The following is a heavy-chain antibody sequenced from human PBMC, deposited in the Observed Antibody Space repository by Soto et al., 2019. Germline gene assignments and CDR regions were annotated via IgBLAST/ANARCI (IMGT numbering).Heavy chain of an antibody. J-gene: IGHJ6*02. CDR1: GYSFTRYW. Sequence: GDSRPISCKVSGYSFTRYWISWVRQIPGNGLEWMGRIDPSDSYTNYSPSFQGHVTISADKSISTAYLQWSSLKASDTAMYYCARLRRRFGENGMGVWGQGNTVTGS. CDR3: ARLRRRFGENGMGV. V-gene: IGHV5-10-1*01. D-gene: IGHD3-10*01. CDR2: IDPSDSYT.